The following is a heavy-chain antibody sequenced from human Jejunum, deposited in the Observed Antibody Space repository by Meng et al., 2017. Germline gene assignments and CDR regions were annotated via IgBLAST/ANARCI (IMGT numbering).Heavy chain of an antibody. CDR3: ARAYCTDVSCHDFFDS. J-gene: IGHJ4*02. Sequence: GPGLVKPSGTLSLTSPVSGASIRRPNWWSGVRQPPGKGLEWIGKIDPSESTHYNPSLKGRVTISADRSKNQFSLRLTSVTAADTAIYYCARAYCTDVSCHDFFDSWGQGTLVTVPS. CDR2: IDPSEST. D-gene: IGHD2-8*01. V-gene: IGHV4-4*02. CDR1: GASIRRPNW.